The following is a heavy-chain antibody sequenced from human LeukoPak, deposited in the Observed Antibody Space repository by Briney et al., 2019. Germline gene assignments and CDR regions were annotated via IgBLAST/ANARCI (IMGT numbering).Heavy chain of an antibody. CDR3: GRYKSTLGPFDF. Sequence: SETLSLTCSVSGYNINKGYYWGWVRQPLGKGLEWIGAIYHSGTTYYNPSLKNRLTFSVDTSNNQFSVRLRSVTAADTAIYYCGRYKSTLGPFDFWGQGTLVAVSS. V-gene: IGHV4-38-2*02. J-gene: IGHJ4*02. D-gene: IGHD2/OR15-2a*01. CDR2: IYHSGTT. CDR1: GYNINKGYY.